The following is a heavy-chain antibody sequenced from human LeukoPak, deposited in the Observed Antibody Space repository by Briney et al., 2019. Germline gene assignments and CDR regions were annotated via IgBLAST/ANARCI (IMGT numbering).Heavy chain of an antibody. CDR2: TYYMSKWYN. CDR1: GDSFSSNSAA. Sequence: SQTLSLTCAISGDSFSSNSAAWNWLRQSPSRGLEWLGRTYYMSKWYNDYAVSVKSRITINPDTSNNQFSLQLNSVTPEDTAVYFCARIFRSSSGNWFDRWGPGTLVTVSS. V-gene: IGHV6-1*01. D-gene: IGHD3-10*01. CDR3: ARIFRSSSGNWFDR. J-gene: IGHJ5*02.